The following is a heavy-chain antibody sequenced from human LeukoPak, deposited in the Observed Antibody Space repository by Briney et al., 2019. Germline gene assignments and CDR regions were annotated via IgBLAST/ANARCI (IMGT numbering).Heavy chain of an antibody. Sequence: SVKVSCKASGGTISSYAISWVRQAPGQGLEWMGGIIPIFGTANYAQKFQGRVTITADESTSTAYMELSSLRSEDTAVYYCARGRPVAGIECFDYWGQGTLVTVSS. D-gene: IGHD6-19*01. J-gene: IGHJ4*02. CDR2: IIPIFGTA. CDR1: GGTISSYA. V-gene: IGHV1-69*13. CDR3: ARGRPVAGIECFDY.